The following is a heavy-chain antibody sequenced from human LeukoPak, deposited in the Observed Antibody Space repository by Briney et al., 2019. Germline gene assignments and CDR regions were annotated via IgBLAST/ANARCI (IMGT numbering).Heavy chain of an antibody. J-gene: IGHJ4*02. CDR1: GGSISGYF. V-gene: IGHV4-4*07. Sequence: PSETLSLTCTVPGGSISGYFWSWIRQPAGKGLEWIGRIYATGTTNYNPSLKSRVTMSVDTSKNQFSLNLTSVTAADTAVYYCARDREPGKSNGYNYFDYWGQGTLVTVSS. CDR2: IYATGTT. D-gene: IGHD6-13*01. CDR3: ARDREPGKSNGYNYFDY.